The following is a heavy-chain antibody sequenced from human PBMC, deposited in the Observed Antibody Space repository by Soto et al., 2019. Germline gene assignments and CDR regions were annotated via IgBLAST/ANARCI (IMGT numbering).Heavy chain of an antibody. Sequence: QVQLQESGPGLVKPSQTLSLTCTVSGDSMTTVVYYWTWIRQHPGQGLEWIGFISYSGSTYYSSSLKGRDAIYADTSKNQFSLKLNSVNAADTAVYYFTRGDYWGQGTLVTVSS. V-gene: IGHV4-31*03. CDR3: TRGDY. CDR2: ISYSGST. CDR1: GDSMTTVVYY. J-gene: IGHJ4*02.